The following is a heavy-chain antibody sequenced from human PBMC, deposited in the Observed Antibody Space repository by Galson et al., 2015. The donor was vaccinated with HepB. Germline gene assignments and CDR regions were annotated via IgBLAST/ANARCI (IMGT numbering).Heavy chain of an antibody. CDR2: IIPIFGTA. V-gene: IGHV1-69*13. D-gene: IGHD3-10*01. J-gene: IGHJ3*02. Sequence: SVKVSCKASGGTFSSYAISWVRQAPGQGLEWMGGIIPIFGTANYAQKFQGRVTITADESTSTAYMELSSLRSEDTAMYYCARHGSGGRAFDIWGQGTMVTVSS. CDR3: ARHGSGGRAFDI. CDR1: GGTFSSYA.